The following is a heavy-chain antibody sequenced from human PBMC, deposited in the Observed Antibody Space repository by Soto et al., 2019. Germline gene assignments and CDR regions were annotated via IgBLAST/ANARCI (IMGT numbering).Heavy chain of an antibody. D-gene: IGHD3-16*01. CDR2: TRNKVNSYTT. CDR1: GFTFSDHY. J-gene: IGHJ5*02. Sequence: GGSLRLSCVASGFTFSDHYMDWVRQAPGKGLEWVGRTRNKVNSYTTEYAASVKGRFISSKDDSKNSLYLQMNSLKTEDTAVYYCARVREGGVGWSDPWGQGALVTVSS. CDR3: ARVREGGVGWSDP. V-gene: IGHV3-72*01.